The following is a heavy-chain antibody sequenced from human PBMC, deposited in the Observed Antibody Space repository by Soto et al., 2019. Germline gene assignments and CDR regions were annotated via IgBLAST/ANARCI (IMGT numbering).Heavy chain of an antibody. Sequence: QVQLQESGPGLVKPSQTLSLTCTVSGGSISSGGYYWSWIRQHPGKGLEWIGYIYYSGSTYYNPSLKSRVTISVDTSKNQFSLKLSSVTAADTAVYYCARAERYCSSTSCYAGCEVNWGQGTLVTVSS. CDR1: GGSISSGGYY. CDR3: ARAERYCSSTSCYAGCEVN. J-gene: IGHJ4*02. V-gene: IGHV4-31*03. CDR2: IYYSGST. D-gene: IGHD2-2*01.